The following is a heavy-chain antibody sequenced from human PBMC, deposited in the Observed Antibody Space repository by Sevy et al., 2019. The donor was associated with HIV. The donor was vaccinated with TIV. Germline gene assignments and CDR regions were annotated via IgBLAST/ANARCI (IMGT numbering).Heavy chain of an antibody. V-gene: IGHV5-51*01. Sequence: GESLKISCKGSGYSFTSYWIGWVRQMPGKGLEWMGIIYPGDSDTRYSPSFQGQVTIPADKSINTAYLQWSSLKASDTAMYYCARQDPTYYYGMDVWGQGTTVTVSS. CDR1: GYSFTSYW. J-gene: IGHJ6*02. CDR3: ARQDPTYYYGMDV. D-gene: IGHD1-1*01. CDR2: IYPGDSDT.